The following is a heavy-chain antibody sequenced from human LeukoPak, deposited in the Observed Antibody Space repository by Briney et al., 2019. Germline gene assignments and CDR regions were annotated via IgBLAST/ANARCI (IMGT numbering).Heavy chain of an antibody. CDR3: AKSARIGAAGISVYYGMDV. D-gene: IGHD6-13*01. CDR2: ISWNSGSI. V-gene: IGHV3-9*01. CDR1: GFTFDDYA. Sequence: GGSLRLSCAASGFTFDDYAMHWVRQAPGKGLEWVSGISWNSGSIGYADSVKGRFTISRDNAKNSLYLQMNSLRAEDTALYYCAKSARIGAAGISVYYGMDVWAQGTTVTVSS. J-gene: IGHJ6*02.